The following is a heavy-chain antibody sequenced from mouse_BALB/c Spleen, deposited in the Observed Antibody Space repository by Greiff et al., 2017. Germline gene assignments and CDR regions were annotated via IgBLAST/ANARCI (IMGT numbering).Heavy chain of an antibody. CDR3: ARQTVVAYYAMDY. CDR1: GFTFSSYT. J-gene: IGHJ4*01. D-gene: IGHD1-1*01. V-gene: IGHV5-12-2*01. CDR2: ISNGGGST. Sequence: DVKLVESGGGLVQPGGSLKLSCAASGFTFSSYTMSWVRQTPEKRLEWVAYISNGGGSTYYPDTVKGRFTISRDNAKNTLYLQMSSLKSEDTAMYYCARQTVVAYYAMDYWGQGTSVTVSS.